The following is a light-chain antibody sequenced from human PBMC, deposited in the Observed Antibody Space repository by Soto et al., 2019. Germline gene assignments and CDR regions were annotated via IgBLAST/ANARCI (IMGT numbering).Light chain of an antibody. V-gene: IGLV2-14*01. CDR3: SSYASSSTI. J-gene: IGLJ2*01. Sequence: QSALTQPASVSGAPGQSITISCTGTSSDIGSYNYVSWYQQHPGKAPKLIIYEVSNRPSGVSNRFSGSKSGNTPSLTISGLQAEDEADYYCSSYASSSTIFAGGTKVTVL. CDR1: SSDIGSYNY. CDR2: EVS.